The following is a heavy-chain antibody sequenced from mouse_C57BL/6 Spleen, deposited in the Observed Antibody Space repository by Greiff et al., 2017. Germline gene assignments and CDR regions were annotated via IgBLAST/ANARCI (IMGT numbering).Heavy chain of an antibody. CDR1: GYSITSGYY. Sequence: EVQLVESGPGLVKPSQSLSLTCSVTGYSITSGYYWNWIRQFPGNKLEWMGYISYDGSNNYNPSLKNRISITRDTSKNQFFLKLNSVTTEDTATYYCARYYYGSSSLAMDYWGQGTSVTVSS. D-gene: IGHD1-1*01. CDR3: ARYYYGSSSLAMDY. CDR2: ISYDGSN. V-gene: IGHV3-6*01. J-gene: IGHJ4*01.